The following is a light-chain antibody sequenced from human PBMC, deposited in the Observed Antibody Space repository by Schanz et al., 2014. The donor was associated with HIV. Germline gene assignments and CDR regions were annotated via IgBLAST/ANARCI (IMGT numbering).Light chain of an antibody. CDR1: SSNVGGYDH. V-gene: IGLV2-14*03. J-gene: IGLJ2*01. CDR2: DVS. Sequence: QSALTQPASVSGSPGQSITISCTGTSSNVGGYDHVSWDQQHPGKAPKLLIYDVSNRPSGISFRFSGSKSGNTASLTISGLQAEDEGDYYCSSYTSTNTLVVFGGGTKLTVL. CDR3: SSYTSTNTLVV.